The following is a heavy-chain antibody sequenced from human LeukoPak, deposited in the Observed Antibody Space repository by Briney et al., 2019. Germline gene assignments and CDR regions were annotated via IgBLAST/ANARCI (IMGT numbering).Heavy chain of an antibody. D-gene: IGHD3-10*01. CDR3: ARSLGSLIRKLIGY. Sequence: SETLSLTCTVSGGSISSYYWSWIRQPPGKGLEWIGYISDSGSASYNPSLKSRVTISVDTSQNQFSLKLRSVTAADTAVYYCARSLGSLIRKLIGYWGRGTLVTVSS. CDR1: GGSISSYY. V-gene: IGHV4-59*01. J-gene: IGHJ4*02. CDR2: ISDSGSA.